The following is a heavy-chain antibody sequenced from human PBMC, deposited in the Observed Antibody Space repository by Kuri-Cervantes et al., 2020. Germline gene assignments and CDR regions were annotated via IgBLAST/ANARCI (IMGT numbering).Heavy chain of an antibody. Sequence: LRLSCAVYGGSFSGYYWSWIRQPPGKGLEWIGYIYYSGSTYYNPSLKSRTTLSVDTSKNQFSLKLSSVTAADTAVYYCARGGGFGDLLRWFDPWGQGTLVTVSS. CDR2: IYYSGST. CDR3: ARGGGFGDLLRWFDP. V-gene: IGHV4-34*09. D-gene: IGHD3-10*01. J-gene: IGHJ5*02. CDR1: GGSFSGYY.